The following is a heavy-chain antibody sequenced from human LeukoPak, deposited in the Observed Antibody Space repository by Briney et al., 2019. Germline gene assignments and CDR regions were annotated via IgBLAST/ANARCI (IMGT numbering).Heavy chain of an antibody. CDR2: FYYSGST. V-gene: IGHV4-59*01. CDR1: GGSISSYY. Sequence: SETLSLTCTVSGGSISSYYWSWIWQPPGKGLEWIGYFYYSGSTDYNPSLKSRVTISVDTSKNQFSVRLSSVTAADRAVYYCARGRAAAGSLFDYWGQGALVTDSS. D-gene: IGHD6-13*01. J-gene: IGHJ4*02. CDR3: ARGRAAAGSLFDY.